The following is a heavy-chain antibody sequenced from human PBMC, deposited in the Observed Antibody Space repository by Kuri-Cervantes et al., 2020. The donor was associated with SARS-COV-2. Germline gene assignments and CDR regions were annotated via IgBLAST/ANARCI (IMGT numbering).Heavy chain of an antibody. V-gene: IGHV4-34*01. J-gene: IGHJ6*02. Sequence: SETLSLTCAVYGGSFSGYYWSWIRQPPGKGLEWIGEINHSGSTNYNPSFKSRVTISVDTSKNQFSLKLSSVTAADTAVYYCARVRYYKVTHSLNDYYGMDVWGQGTTVTVSS. CDR1: GGSFSGYY. CDR2: INHSGST. D-gene: IGHD4-23*01. CDR3: ARVRYYKVTHSLNDYYGMDV.